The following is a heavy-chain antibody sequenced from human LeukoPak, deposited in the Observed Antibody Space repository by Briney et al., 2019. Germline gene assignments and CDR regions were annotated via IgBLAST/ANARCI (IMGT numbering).Heavy chain of an antibody. Sequence: PGGSLRLSCAAPGFTFSSYWMQWVRQVPGKGLVWVSRINIDGSSTSYADSVKGRFTTSRDNAKNTLYLQMNSLRVEDTAVYRCARDYNTKGYGWFDPWGQGTLVTVSS. J-gene: IGHJ5*02. V-gene: IGHV3-74*01. D-gene: IGHD3-10*01. CDR2: INIDGSST. CDR3: ARDYNTKGYGWFDP. CDR1: GFTFSSYW.